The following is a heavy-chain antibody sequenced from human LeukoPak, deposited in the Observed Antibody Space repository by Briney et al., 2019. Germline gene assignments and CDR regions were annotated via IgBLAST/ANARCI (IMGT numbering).Heavy chain of an antibody. J-gene: IGHJ6*02. D-gene: IGHD2-2*01. CDR3: ARDRNTKEYYYFYGMDV. CDR1: GFTFSSYS. Sequence: GGSLRLSCAASGFTFSSYSMNWVRQAPGKGLEWVSSISSSSTYIYYADSVKGRFTISRDNAKNSLYLQMNSLRAEGTAVYYCARDRNTKEYYYFYGMDVWGQGTTVTVSS. V-gene: IGHV3-21*01. CDR2: ISSSSTYI.